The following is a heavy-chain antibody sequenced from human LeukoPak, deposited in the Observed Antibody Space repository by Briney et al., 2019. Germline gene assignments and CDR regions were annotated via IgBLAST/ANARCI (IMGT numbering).Heavy chain of an antibody. CDR2: INTGSTYI. V-gene: IGHV3-21*01. Sequence: GGSLRLSCATSGFTFSSYGMNWVRQAPEKGLEWVSSINTGSTYINYADSVKGRFTISRDNAKNSLYLQMNSLRAEDTAVYYCARDFYCDNGECFDNWGQGTLVTVSS. J-gene: IGHJ4*02. CDR3: ARDFYCDNGECFDN. CDR1: GFTFSSYG. D-gene: IGHD2-8*01.